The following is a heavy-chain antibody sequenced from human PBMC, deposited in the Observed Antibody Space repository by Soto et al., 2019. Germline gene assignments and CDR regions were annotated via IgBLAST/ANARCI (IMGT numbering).Heavy chain of an antibody. V-gene: IGHV1-46*01. J-gene: IGHJ4*02. Sequence: VASVKVSCKASGYTFTSYYMHWVRQAPGQGLEWMGIINPSGGSTSYAQKLQGRVTMTRDTSTSTVYMELSSLRSEDTAVYYCARVSGYDYLGGNFDYWGQGTLVTVSS. CDR3: ARVSGYDYLGGNFDY. D-gene: IGHD5-12*01. CDR2: INPSGGST. CDR1: GYTFTSYY.